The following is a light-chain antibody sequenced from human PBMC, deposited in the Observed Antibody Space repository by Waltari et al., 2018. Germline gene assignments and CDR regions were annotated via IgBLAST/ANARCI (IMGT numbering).Light chain of an antibody. CDR1: QSITTW. Sequence: DIQMTQSPSTLSASVGDRVTITCRASQSITTWLAWYQQKPVKAPKLLIYRASNLESGVPSRFSGSGSGTEFTLTISSLQPDDFATYYCQQYDNYWTFGQGTKVEIK. V-gene: IGKV1-5*03. CDR2: RAS. J-gene: IGKJ1*01. CDR3: QQYDNYWT.